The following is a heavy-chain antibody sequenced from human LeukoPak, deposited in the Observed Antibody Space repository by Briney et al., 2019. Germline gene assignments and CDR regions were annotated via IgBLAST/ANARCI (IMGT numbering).Heavy chain of an antibody. CDR2: IASSSSTI. CDR1: GFTFSNSE. J-gene: IGHJ6*04. V-gene: IGHV3-48*03. Sequence: PGGSLRLSCAASGFTFSNSEMNWVRQAPGKGLEWVSYIASSSSTIYYADSVKGRFTISRDNAKNSLHLQMNSLRAADTAVYYCATVSFWKRGYRYGAGNMDVWGKGTTVTVSS. CDR3: ATVSFWKRGYRYGAGNMDV. D-gene: IGHD5-18*01.